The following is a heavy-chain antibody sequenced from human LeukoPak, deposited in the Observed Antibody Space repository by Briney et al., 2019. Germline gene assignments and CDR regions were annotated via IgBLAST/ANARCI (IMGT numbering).Heavy chain of an antibody. D-gene: IGHD4-17*01. CDR2: INSDGSSR. CDR1: GFTFSSHW. V-gene: IGHV3-74*01. J-gene: IGHJ4*02. Sequence: GGSLRLSCAASGFTFSSHWMQWVRQVPGKGVVWVSRINSDGSSRDYAETVKGRFTISRDNAKNSLYLQMNSLGAEDTAMYYCARGLTTVTSLASYWGQGTLVTVSS. CDR3: ARGLTTVTSLASY.